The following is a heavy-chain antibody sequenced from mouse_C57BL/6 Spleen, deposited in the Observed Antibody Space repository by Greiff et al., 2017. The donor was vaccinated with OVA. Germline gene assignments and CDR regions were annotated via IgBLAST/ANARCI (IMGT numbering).Heavy chain of an antibody. V-gene: IGHV1-42*01. D-gene: IGHD1-1*01. CDR3: ARTYYYGSIWYFDV. J-gene: IGHJ1*03. Sequence: EVQLQESGPELVKPGASVKISCKASGYSFTGYYMNWVKQSPEKSLEWIGEINPSTGGTTYNQKFKAKATLTVDKSSSTAYMQLKSLTSEDSAVYYCARTYYYGSIWYFDVWGTGTTVTVSS. CDR1: GYSFTGYY. CDR2: INPSTGGT.